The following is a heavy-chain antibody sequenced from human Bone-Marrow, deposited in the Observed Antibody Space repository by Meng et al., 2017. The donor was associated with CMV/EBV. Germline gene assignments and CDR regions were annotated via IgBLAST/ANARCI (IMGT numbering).Heavy chain of an antibody. V-gene: IGHV1-69*10. CDR2: IIPILGIA. J-gene: IGHJ4*02. CDR3: ARGRVCSSTSCEWAPDY. Sequence: SVKFSCKXSGGTFSSYAISWVGQAPGQGLEWMGGIIPILGIANYAQKFQGRGTITADKSTSTAYMELSSLRSEDTAVYYCARGRVCSSTSCEWAPDYWGQGTLVTVSS. CDR1: GGTFSSYA. D-gene: IGHD2-2*01.